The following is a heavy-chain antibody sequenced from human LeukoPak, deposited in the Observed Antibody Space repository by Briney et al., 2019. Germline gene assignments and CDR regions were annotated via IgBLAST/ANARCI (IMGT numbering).Heavy chain of an antibody. D-gene: IGHD3-22*01. CDR1: GFTVSSNY. CDR2: IYSGGST. Sequence: GGSLRLSCAASGFTVSSNYMSWVRQAPGKGLEWVSVIYSGGSTDYADSVKGRFTISRDNSKNTLSLQMTSLRAEDTAMYYCARWGYDSSGSYFDYWGQGTLVTVSS. J-gene: IGHJ4*02. V-gene: IGHV3-53*01. CDR3: ARWGYDSSGSYFDY.